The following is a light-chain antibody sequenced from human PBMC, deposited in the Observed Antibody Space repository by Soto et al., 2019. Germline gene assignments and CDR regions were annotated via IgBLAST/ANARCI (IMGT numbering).Light chain of an antibody. Sequence: EIVLTQSPGTLSLSPGERATLSCRASQSVSSSYLAWYQQKPGQAPRLLIYGASSRATGIPDRFSGSGFGTDFTLTISRLEPEDFAVYYCQQYGSSPFTFGQGTLLEI. CDR2: GAS. J-gene: IGKJ5*01. CDR1: QSVSSSY. CDR3: QQYGSSPFT. V-gene: IGKV3-20*01.